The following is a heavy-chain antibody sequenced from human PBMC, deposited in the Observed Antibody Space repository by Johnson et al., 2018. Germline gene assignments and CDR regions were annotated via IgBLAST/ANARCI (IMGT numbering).Heavy chain of an antibody. V-gene: IGHV3-9*01. J-gene: IGHJ6*03. D-gene: IGHD2-21*02. Sequence: VQLVQSGGGLVQPGRSLRLSCAASGFTFDDYAMHWVRQAPGKGLEWVSGISWNSGSLAYADSVKGRFTISRDNARNSLYLQMNSLSAEDTALYYWAKDTGDCDSRGYYYMDVWGKGTTVTVSS. CDR3: AKDTGDCDSRGYYYMDV. CDR2: ISWNSGSL. CDR1: GFTFDDYA.